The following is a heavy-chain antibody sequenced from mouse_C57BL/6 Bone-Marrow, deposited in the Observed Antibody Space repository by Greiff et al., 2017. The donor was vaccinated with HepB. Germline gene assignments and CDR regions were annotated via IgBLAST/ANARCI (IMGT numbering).Heavy chain of an antibody. V-gene: IGHV5-9-1*02. CDR1: GFTFSSYA. J-gene: IGHJ3*01. D-gene: IGHD3-2*01. CDR3: TREGGQLEFAY. CDR2: ISSGGDYI. Sequence: DVQLVESGEGLVKPGGSLKLSCAASGFTFSSYAMSWVRQTPEKRLEWVAYISSGGDYIYYADTVKGRFTISRDNARNTLYLQMSSLKSEDTAMYYCTREGGQLEFAYWGQGTLVTVSA.